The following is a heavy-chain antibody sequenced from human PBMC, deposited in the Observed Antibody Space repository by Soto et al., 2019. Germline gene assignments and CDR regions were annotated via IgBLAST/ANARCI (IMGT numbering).Heavy chain of an antibody. V-gene: IGHV4-4*02. CDR2: VYHSGLA. CDR1: GDSISNIRW. J-gene: IGHJ4*02. CDR3: ARGSGDYSVLGSYPFDF. D-gene: IGHD1-26*01. Sequence: SETLSLTCTVSGDSISNIRWWTWVRQPPGESLEWIGEVYHSGLANYNPSLQSRVTILVDKSKSQFSLNLRSVTAADTAIYYCARGSGDYSVLGSYPFDFWGPGIVITVSS.